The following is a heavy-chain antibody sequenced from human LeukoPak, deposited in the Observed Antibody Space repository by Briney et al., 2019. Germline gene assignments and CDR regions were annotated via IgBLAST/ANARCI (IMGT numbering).Heavy chain of an antibody. J-gene: IGHJ6*02. CDR1: GFTFSSYW. CDR2: INHNGNVN. V-gene: IGHV3-7*03. CDR3: ARGGGLDV. D-gene: IGHD3-16*01. Sequence: SGGSLRLSCAASGFTFSSYWMNWARQYPGKGLEWVASINHNGNVNYYVDSVKGRFTISRDNAKNSLYLQMSNLRAEDTAVYFCARGGGLDVWGQGATVTVSS.